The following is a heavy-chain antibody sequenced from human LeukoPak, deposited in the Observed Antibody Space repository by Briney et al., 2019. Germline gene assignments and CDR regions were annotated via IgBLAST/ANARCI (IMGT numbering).Heavy chain of an antibody. V-gene: IGHV3-30-3*01. J-gene: IGHJ4*02. Sequence: GGSLRLSCAASGFTFSSYAMHWVRQAPGKGLEWVAVISYDGSNKYYADSVKGRFTISRDNSKNTLYLQMNSLRAEDTAVYHCAREARIAAAASFDYWGQGTLVTVSS. D-gene: IGHD6-13*01. CDR3: AREARIAAAASFDY. CDR1: GFTFSSYA. CDR2: ISYDGSNK.